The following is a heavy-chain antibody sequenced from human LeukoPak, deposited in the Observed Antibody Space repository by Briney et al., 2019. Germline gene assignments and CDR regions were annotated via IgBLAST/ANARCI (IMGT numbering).Heavy chain of an antibody. CDR1: GYTFTGYY. Sequence: ASVKVSRKASGYTFTGYYMHWVRQAPGQGLEWMGRINPNSGGTNYAQKFQGRVTMTRDTSISTAYMELSRLRSDDTAVYYCARIKYYYDSSGYSTYFDYWGQGTLVTVSS. D-gene: IGHD3-22*01. J-gene: IGHJ4*02. V-gene: IGHV1-2*06. CDR3: ARIKYYYDSSGYSTYFDY. CDR2: INPNSGGT.